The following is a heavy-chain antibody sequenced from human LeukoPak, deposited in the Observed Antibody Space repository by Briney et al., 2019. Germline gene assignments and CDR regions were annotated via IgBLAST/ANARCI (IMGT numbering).Heavy chain of an antibody. CDR2: ISYDGSNK. D-gene: IGHD2-21*02. V-gene: IGHV3-30*04. Sequence: GGSLRLSCAASGFTFSSYAMHWVRQAPGKGLEWVAVISYDGSNKYYADSVKGRFTISRDNSKNTLYLQMNSLRAEDTAVYYCANHNPFCGGDCGAFDIWGQGTMVTVSS. CDR3: ANHNPFCGGDCGAFDI. J-gene: IGHJ3*02. CDR1: GFTFSSYA.